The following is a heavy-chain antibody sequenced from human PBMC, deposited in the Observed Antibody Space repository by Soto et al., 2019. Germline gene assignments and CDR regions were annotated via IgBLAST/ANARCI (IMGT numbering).Heavy chain of an antibody. CDR3: ARGPGTGMDV. CDR1: GYTVTIYA. D-gene: IGHD1-1*01. CDR2: INAGNGNT. J-gene: IGHJ6*04. Sequence: QVKLVQSGAEEKKPGASVKVSCKSSGYTVTIYAMHWVLQAPGQRLEWMGWINAGNGNTKYSQKFQGRVTITRDTSASTDSMELSSLRSEDTTAYYCARGPGTGMDVWGKGPTVTVSS. V-gene: IGHV1-3*05.